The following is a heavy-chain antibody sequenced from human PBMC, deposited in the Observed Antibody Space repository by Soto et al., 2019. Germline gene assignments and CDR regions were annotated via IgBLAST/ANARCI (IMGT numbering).Heavy chain of an antibody. Sequence: QSPTLSLTCAVYGGSFSGYYWSWIRQPPGKGLEWIGEINHSGSTNYNPSLKSRVTISVDTSKNQFSLKLSSVTAADTAVYYCARGTNGRRGVIIWRGYYYMDVWGKGTTVTVSS. J-gene: IGHJ6*03. CDR3: ARGTNGRRGVIIWRGYYYMDV. CDR2: INHSGST. V-gene: IGHV4-34*01. D-gene: IGHD3-10*01. CDR1: GGSFSGYY.